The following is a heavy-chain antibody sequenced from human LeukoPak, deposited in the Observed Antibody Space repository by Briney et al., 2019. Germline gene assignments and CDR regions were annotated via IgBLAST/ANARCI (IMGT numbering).Heavy chain of an antibody. CDR3: ARESYDGDGFDI. V-gene: IGHV3-21*04. J-gene: IGHJ3*02. CDR1: GFTFSSYS. Sequence: GGSLRLSCAASGFTFSSYSMNWVRQAPGKGLEWVSSISSSSSYIYYADSVKGRFTISRDNAKNSLYLQMNSLRSDDTAVYYCARESYDGDGFDIWGQGTMVTVSS. D-gene: IGHD3-16*01. CDR2: ISSSSSYI.